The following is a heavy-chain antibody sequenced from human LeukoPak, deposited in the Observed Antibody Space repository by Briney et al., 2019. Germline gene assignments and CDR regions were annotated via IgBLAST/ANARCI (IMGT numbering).Heavy chain of an antibody. CDR3: AKRRGFNSSGYYKAYY. Sequence: GGSLRLSCAASGFTFSSYATSWVRQAPGKGLEWVSAISGSGGSTYYADSVKGRFTISRDNSKNTLYLQMNSLRAEDTAVYYCAKRRGFNSSGYYKAYYWGQGTLVTVSS. CDR2: ISGSGGST. V-gene: IGHV3-23*01. D-gene: IGHD3-22*01. CDR1: GFTFSSYA. J-gene: IGHJ4*02.